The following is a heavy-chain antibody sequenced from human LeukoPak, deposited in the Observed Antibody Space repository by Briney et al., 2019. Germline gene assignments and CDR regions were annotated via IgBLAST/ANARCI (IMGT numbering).Heavy chain of an antibody. V-gene: IGHV3-11*04. J-gene: IGHJ4*02. D-gene: IGHD2-2*01. CDR1: GFSFSDYY. CDR3: AGPYCSSTSCPQY. Sequence: PGGSLRLSCAASGFSFSDYYMSWIRHAPGKGLEWVSYISSSVSTIYYADSVKGRFTISRDNAKNSLYLQMNSLRAEDTAVYYCAGPYCSSTSCPQYWGQGTLVTVSS. CDR2: ISSSVSTI.